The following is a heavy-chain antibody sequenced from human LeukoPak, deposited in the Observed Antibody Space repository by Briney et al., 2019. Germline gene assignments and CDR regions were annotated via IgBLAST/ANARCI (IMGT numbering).Heavy chain of an antibody. CDR3: AREREYSSSIDP. CDR1: GGSISSYY. Sequence: PSETLSLTCTVSGGSISSYYWSWIRQPPGQGLEWIGYIYYSGSTNYNPSLKSRVTISVDTSKNQFSLKLSSVTAADTAVYYCAREREYSSSIDPWGQGTLVTVSS. J-gene: IGHJ5*02. CDR2: IYYSGST. V-gene: IGHV4-59*01. D-gene: IGHD6-13*01.